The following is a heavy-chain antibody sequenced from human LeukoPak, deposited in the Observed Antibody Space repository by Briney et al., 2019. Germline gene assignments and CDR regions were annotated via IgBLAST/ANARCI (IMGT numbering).Heavy chain of an antibody. D-gene: IGHD3-22*01. Sequence: SVKVPCKASGGTFSSYAISWVRQAPGQGLEWMGGIIPIFGTANYAQKFQGRVTITADKSTSTAYMELSSLRSEDTAVYYCARTNYYDSSGYRPDAFDIWGQGTMVTVSS. J-gene: IGHJ3*02. CDR1: GGTFSSYA. CDR2: IIPIFGTA. V-gene: IGHV1-69*06. CDR3: ARTNYYDSSGYRPDAFDI.